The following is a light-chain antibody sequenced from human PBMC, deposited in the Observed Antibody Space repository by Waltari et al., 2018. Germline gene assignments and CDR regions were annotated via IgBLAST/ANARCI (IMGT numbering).Light chain of an antibody. V-gene: IGLV3-21*02. CDR1: NIEDKR. CDR3: QVLDSSRDHLV. Sequence: SFVLTQPPSVSGAPGQTAKITWEEKNIEDKRVHGYQQKAGQAPVLVVFDNSDRPSGIPWLFSGSNFGNTATLTIIRVAAGDEADYYCQVLDSSRDHLVFGGGTRLTVL. CDR2: DNS. J-gene: IGLJ2*01.